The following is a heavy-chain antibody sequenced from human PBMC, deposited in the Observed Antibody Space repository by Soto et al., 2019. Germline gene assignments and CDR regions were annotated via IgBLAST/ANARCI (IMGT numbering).Heavy chain of an antibody. V-gene: IGHV4-39*01. CDR3: PRHRSDFWFDP. J-gene: IGHJ5*02. CDR2: IYYSGST. Sequence: QLQLQESGPGLVKPSETLSLTCTVSGGSISSSSYFWGWIGQPPGKGLEWIGSIYYSGSTYYNPSLRGRVTVTVDTSKNQFSLKLTSVTAADTAVYDCPRHRSDFWFDPWGQGTLVTVSS. CDR1: GGSISSSSYF. D-gene: IGHD2-15*01.